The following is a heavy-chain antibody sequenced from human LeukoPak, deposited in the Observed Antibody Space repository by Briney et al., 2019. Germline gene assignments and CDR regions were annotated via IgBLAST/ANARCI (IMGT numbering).Heavy chain of an antibody. Sequence: TSETLSLTCTVSGGSISSGDYYWSWIRQPPGKGLEWIGYIYYSGSTYYNPSLKSRVTISVDTSKNQFSLKLSSVTAADTAVYYCARKGGFLYYFDYGGRGPLVTVSS. CDR2: IYYSGST. D-gene: IGHD3-3*01. J-gene: IGHJ4*02. CDR3: ARKGGFLYYFDY. V-gene: IGHV4-30-4*01. CDR1: GGSISSGDYY.